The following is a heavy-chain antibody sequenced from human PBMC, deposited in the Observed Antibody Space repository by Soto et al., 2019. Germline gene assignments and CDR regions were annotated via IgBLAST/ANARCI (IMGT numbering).Heavy chain of an antibody. V-gene: IGHV1-18*01. J-gene: IGHJ4*02. Sequence: ASVKVSCKASGYTFTSYGISWVRQAPGQGLEWMGWISAYNGNTNYAQKLQGRVTVTTDTSTSTAYMELRSLRSDDTAVYYCARGEDVVVVAADEYYFDYWGQGTLVTVSS. CDR1: GYTFTSYG. CDR2: ISAYNGNT. CDR3: ARGEDVVVVAADEYYFDY. D-gene: IGHD2-15*01.